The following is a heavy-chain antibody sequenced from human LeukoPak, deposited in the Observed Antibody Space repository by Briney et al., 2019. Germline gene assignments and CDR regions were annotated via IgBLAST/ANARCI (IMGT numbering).Heavy chain of an antibody. CDR1: GFTFSSYS. J-gene: IGHJ6*03. Sequence: PGGSLRLSCAASGFTFSSYSMNWVRQAPGKGLEWVSYISSSSSTIYYADSVKGRFTISRDNAKNSLYLQMNSLRAEDTAVYYCARIAATRYYYYYMDVWGKGTTVTVSS. CDR2: ISSSSSTI. V-gene: IGHV3-48*01. D-gene: IGHD2-15*01. CDR3: ARIAATRYYYYYMDV.